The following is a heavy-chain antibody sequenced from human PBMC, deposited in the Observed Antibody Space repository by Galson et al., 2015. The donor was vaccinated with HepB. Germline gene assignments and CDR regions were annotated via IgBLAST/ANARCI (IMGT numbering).Heavy chain of an antibody. CDR1: GGTFSSYA. CDR2: IIPIFGTA. J-gene: IGHJ6*02. D-gene: IGHD3-22*01. V-gene: IGHV1-69*13. Sequence: SVKVSCKASGGTFSSYAISWVRQAPGQGLEWMGGIIPIFGTANYAQKFQGRVTITADESTSTAYMELSSLRSEDTAVYYCARVRYDSSGYIYYYYYYGMDVWGQGTTVTVSS. CDR3: ARVRYDSSGYIYYYYYYGMDV.